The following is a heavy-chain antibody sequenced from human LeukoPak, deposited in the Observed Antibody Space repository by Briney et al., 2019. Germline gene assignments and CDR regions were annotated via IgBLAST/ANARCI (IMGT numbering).Heavy chain of an antibody. J-gene: IGHJ6*02. Sequence: PSETLSLTCTVSGGSISSYYWSWIRQPPGKGLEWIGYIYYSGSTNYNPPLKSRVTISVDTSKNQFSLKLSSVTAADTAVYYCARGPGIAVAGPRYYYYYGMDVWGQGTTVTVSS. CDR2: IYYSGST. D-gene: IGHD6-19*01. V-gene: IGHV4-59*01. CDR1: GGSISSYY. CDR3: ARGPGIAVAGPRYYYYYGMDV.